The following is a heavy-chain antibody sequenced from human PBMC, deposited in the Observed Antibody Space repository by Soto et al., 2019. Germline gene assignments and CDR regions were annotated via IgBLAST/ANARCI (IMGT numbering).Heavy chain of an antibody. Sequence: GESLKISCKGSGYSFTSYWIGRVRQMPGKGLEWMGIIYPGDSDTRYSPSFQGQVTISADKSISAAYLQWSSLKASDTAMYYCARRMGYCSGGSCFYNDAFDIWGQGTMVTVSS. CDR3: ARRMGYCSGGSCFYNDAFDI. J-gene: IGHJ3*02. V-gene: IGHV5-51*01. CDR2: IYPGDSDT. CDR1: GYSFTSYW. D-gene: IGHD2-15*01.